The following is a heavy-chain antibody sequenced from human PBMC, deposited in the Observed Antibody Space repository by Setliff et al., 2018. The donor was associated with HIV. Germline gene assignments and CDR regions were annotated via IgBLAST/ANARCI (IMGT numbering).Heavy chain of an antibody. CDR3: AGHYYDPLTGYYVWFFDV. Sequence: GSLRLSCETSGFIFTNAWMSWVRQSPRKGLEWLARIKSKSDGGTTSYAAPVKDRFTISRDGSRNTLYLQMNNLKTEDTATYFCAGHYYDPLTGYYVWFFDVWGRGTLVTVSS. V-gene: IGHV3-15*05. CDR2: IKSKSDGGTT. J-gene: IGHJ2*01. D-gene: IGHD3-9*01. CDR1: GFIFTNAW.